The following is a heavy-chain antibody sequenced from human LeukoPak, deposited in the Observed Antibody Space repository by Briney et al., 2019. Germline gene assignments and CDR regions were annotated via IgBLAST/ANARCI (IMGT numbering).Heavy chain of an antibody. Sequence: PSETLSLTCTVSGGSISSSSYYWGWIRQPPGKGLEWIGSIYYSGSTYYNPSLKSRVTISVDTSKNQFSLKLSSVAAADTAVYYCARQGGSGWQDFDCWGQGTQVTVSS. V-gene: IGHV4-39*01. J-gene: IGHJ4*02. D-gene: IGHD6-19*01. CDR2: IYYSGST. CDR3: ARQGGSGWQDFDC. CDR1: GGSISSSSYY.